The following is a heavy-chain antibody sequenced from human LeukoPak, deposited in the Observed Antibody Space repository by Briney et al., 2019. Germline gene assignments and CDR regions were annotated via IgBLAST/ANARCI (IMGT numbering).Heavy chain of an antibody. V-gene: IGHV3-21*01. Sequence: PGGSLRLSCGASGFTFSSYSMNWVRQAPGKGLEWVSSISSSSSYIYYADSVKGRFTISRDNAKNSLYLQMNSLRAEDTAVYYCARERLAAYSSGWPDYFDYWGQGTLVTVSS. J-gene: IGHJ4*02. CDR2: ISSSSSYI. D-gene: IGHD6-19*01. CDR1: GFTFSSYS. CDR3: ARERLAAYSSGWPDYFDY.